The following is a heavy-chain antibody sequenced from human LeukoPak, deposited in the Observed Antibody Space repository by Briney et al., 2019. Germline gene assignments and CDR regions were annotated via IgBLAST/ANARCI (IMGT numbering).Heavy chain of an antibody. D-gene: IGHD6-19*01. CDR3: ARENNSGWKDFDY. J-gene: IGHJ4*02. CDR2: INPNSGGT. Sequence: GASVTVSCKASGYTFTGYYMHWVRQAPGQGLEWMGWINPNSGGTNYAQKFQGRVTMTRDTSISAAYMELSRLRSDDTAVYYCARENNSGWKDFDYWGQGTLVTVSS. CDR1: GYTFTGYY. V-gene: IGHV1-2*02.